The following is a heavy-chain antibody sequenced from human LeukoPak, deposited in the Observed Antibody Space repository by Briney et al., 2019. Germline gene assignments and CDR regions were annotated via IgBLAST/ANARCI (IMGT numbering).Heavy chain of an antibody. CDR1: GFTFSTSP. CDR2: IKQDGSER. CDR3: GRDRSRVYV. V-gene: IGHV3-7*01. Sequence: GGSLRLSCAASGFTFSTSPMNWVRQAPGKGLEWVANIKQDGSERYYVDSVKGRFTISRDNAKNSLYLEMSSLRAEDTAVYYCGRDRSRVYVWGQGTLVTVSS. J-gene: IGHJ4*02. D-gene: IGHD2/OR15-2a*01.